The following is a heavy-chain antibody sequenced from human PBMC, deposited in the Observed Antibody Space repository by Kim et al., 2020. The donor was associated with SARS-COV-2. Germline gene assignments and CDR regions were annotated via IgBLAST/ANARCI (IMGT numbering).Heavy chain of an antibody. CDR2: IYHSGST. CDR3: ARGYPGLRLGELSLYLYYYYGMDV. CDR1: GYSISSGYY. Sequence: SETLSLTCTVSGYSISSGYYWGWIRQPPGKGLEWIGSIYHSGSTYYNPSLKSRVTISVDTSKNQFSLKLSSVTAADTAVYYCARGYPGLRLGELSLYLYYYYGMDVWGQGTTVTVSS. D-gene: IGHD3-16*02. J-gene: IGHJ6*02. V-gene: IGHV4-38-2*02.